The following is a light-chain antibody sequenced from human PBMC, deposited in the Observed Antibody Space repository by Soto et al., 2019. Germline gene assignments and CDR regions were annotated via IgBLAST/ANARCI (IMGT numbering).Light chain of an antibody. J-gene: IGLJ2*01. Sequence: QSVLTQPPSVSAAPCQKVTIGCWTSSSNIGNNYVSWYQQLPGTAPKLLIYDNNKRPSGIPDRFSGSKSGTSATLGITGLQTGDEADYYCGTWDSSLSAVVFGGGTQLTVL. CDR3: GTWDSSLSAVV. V-gene: IGLV1-51*01. CDR2: DNN. CDR1: SSNIGNNY.